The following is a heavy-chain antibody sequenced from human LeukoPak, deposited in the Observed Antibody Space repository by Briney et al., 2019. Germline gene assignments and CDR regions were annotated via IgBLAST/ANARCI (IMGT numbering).Heavy chain of an antibody. CDR2: ITHDEKNR. Sequence: PGGSLRLSCAASGFTFSSYAMHWVRQAPGKGLEWVAVITHDEKNRDYIESVKGRFTISRDNSRNTLYLQMNSLRADDTAVYHCGKSYDPETRYRGSDNWGQGALVTVSS. D-gene: IGHD1-26*01. CDR3: GKSYDPETRYRGSDN. CDR1: GFTFSSYA. J-gene: IGHJ4*02. V-gene: IGHV3-30*18.